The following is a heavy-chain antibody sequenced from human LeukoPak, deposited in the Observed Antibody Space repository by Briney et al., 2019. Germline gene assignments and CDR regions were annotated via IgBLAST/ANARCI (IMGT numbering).Heavy chain of an antibody. J-gene: IGHJ3*02. Sequence: VSVKVSCKASGYTFTGYYMHWVRQAPGQGLEWMGWINPNSGGTNYAQKFQGWVTMTRDTSISTAYMELSRLRSDDTAVYYCASHSSSWSDAFDIWGQGTMVTVSS. V-gene: IGHV1-2*04. CDR3: ASHSSSWSDAFDI. D-gene: IGHD6-13*01. CDR1: GYTFTGYY. CDR2: INPNSGGT.